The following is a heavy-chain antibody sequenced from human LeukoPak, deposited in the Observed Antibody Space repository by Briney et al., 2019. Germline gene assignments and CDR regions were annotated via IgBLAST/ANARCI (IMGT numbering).Heavy chain of an antibody. CDR1: GGSISSYY. D-gene: IGHD6-6*01. J-gene: IGHJ5*02. Sequence: SETLSLTCTVSGGSISSYYWSWIRQPAGKGLEWIGRIYTSGSTNYNPSLKSRVTMSVDTSKNQFSLKLSSVTAADTAVYYCARGRRRSSSDGWFDPWGQGTLVTVSS. CDR2: IYTSGST. CDR3: ARGRRRSSSDGWFDP. V-gene: IGHV4-4*07.